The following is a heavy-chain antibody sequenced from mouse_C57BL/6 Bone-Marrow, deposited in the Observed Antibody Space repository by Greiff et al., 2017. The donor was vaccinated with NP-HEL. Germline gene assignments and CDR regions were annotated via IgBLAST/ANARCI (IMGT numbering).Heavy chain of an antibody. CDR1: GYTFTDYN. J-gene: IGHJ4*01. CDR2: INPNNGGT. D-gene: IGHD1-1*01. Sequence: EVQLVESGPELVKPGASVKIPCKASGYTFTDYNMDWVKQSHGKSLEWIGDINPNNGGTIYNQKFKGKATLTVDKSSSTAYMELRSLTSEDTAVYYCARDYGSSSYYAMDYWGQGTSVTVSS. CDR3: ARDYGSSSYYAMDY. V-gene: IGHV1-18*01.